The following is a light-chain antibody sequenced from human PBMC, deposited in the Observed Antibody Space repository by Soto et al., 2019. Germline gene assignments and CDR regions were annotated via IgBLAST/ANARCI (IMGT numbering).Light chain of an antibody. V-gene: IGKV3-15*01. CDR2: GVS. Sequence: EIVLTQSPGTLSLSPGERATLSCRASQSVRSTYLAWYQQKPGQAPRLLIFGVSNRAAGIPARFSGSGSGTEFTLTISSLQSEDFAVYYCQQYGDWPLTFGQGTRLEIK. CDR3: QQYGDWPLT. J-gene: IGKJ5*01. CDR1: QSVRSTY.